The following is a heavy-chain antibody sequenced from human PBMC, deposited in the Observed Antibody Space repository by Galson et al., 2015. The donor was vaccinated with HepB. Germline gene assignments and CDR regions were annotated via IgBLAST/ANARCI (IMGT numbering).Heavy chain of an antibody. J-gene: IGHJ5*02. CDR2: INPSGGST. Sequence: SVKVSCKASGYTFTSYYMHWVRQAPGQGLEWMGIINPSGGSTSYAQKLQGRVTMTRDTSTSTVYMELSSLRSEDTAVYYCARDTAQAAYDVLRYFDWFRGANWFDPWGQGTLVTVSS. D-gene: IGHD3-9*01. V-gene: IGHV1-46*04. CDR1: GYTFTSYY. CDR3: ARDTAQAAYDVLRYFDWFRGANWFDP.